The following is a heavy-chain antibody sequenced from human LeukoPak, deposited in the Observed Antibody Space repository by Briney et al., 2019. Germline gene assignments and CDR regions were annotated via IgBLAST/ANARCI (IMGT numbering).Heavy chain of an antibody. Sequence: SETLSLTCAVYGGSFSGYYWSWVRQPPGKGLEWIGEINHSESTNYNPSLKSRVTISVDTSKNQFSLKLSSVTAADTAVYYCARGGYSYGYYFDYWGQGTLVTVSS. D-gene: IGHD5-18*01. V-gene: IGHV4-34*01. CDR2: INHSEST. CDR1: GGSFSGYY. CDR3: ARGGYSYGYYFDY. J-gene: IGHJ4*02.